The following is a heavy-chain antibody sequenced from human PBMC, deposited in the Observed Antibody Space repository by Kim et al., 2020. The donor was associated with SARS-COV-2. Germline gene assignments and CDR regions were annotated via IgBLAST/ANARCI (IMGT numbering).Heavy chain of an antibody. CDR3: ATWNPGRHYYYYMDV. D-gene: IGHD1-1*01. CDR1: GFTVSSNY. CDR2: IYSGGST. V-gene: IGHV3-66*01. Sequence: GGSLRLSCAASGFTVSSNYMSWVRQAPGKGLEWVSVIYSGGSTYYADSVKGRFTISRDNSKNTLYLQMNSLRAEDTAVYYCATWNPGRHYYYYMDVWGKGTTVTVSS. J-gene: IGHJ6*03.